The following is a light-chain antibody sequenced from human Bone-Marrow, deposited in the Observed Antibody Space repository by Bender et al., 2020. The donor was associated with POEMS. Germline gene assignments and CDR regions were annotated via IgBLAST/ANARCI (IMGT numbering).Light chain of an antibody. J-gene: IGLJ2*01. V-gene: IGLV3-1*01. CDR3: QAWDYSTHVV. Sequence: SYELTQPPLVSVSPGQTASIACSGEKLGARYVHWYQQKSGQSPLLVIYQDAQRPSGISERFSGSNSGDTATLTISGTQAMDEANYYCQAWDYSTHVVFGGGTKLTVL. CDR2: QDA. CDR1: KLGARY.